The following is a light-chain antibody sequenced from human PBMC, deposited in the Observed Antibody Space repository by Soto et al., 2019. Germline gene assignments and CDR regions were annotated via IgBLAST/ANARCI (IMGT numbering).Light chain of an antibody. Sequence: QSALTQPASVSGSPGQSITISCTGTSTVVGRYNYVSWYQQHPGKAPKLMVYDVSNRPSWVSNRFSGSKSGITASLTISGLQAEDEADYYCTSSTSDSTYVSGTGTKVTV. CDR2: DVS. CDR3: TSSTSDSTYV. J-gene: IGLJ1*01. V-gene: IGLV2-14*01. CDR1: STVVGRYNY.